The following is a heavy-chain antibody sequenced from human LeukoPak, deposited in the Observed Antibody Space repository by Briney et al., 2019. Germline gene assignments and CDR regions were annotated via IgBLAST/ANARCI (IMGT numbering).Heavy chain of an antibody. V-gene: IGHV4-59*01. CDR3: ASSKAVAGTPFDS. CDR1: GRSINGYY. J-gene: IGHJ4*02. CDR2: IYFSGST. D-gene: IGHD6-19*01. Sequence: NSSETLSLTCTVSGRSINGYYWSWIRQPPGMGPEWLGYIYFSGSTNYNPSLKSRVTISLDTSKNQLSLRLSSVTAADSAVYCCASSKAVAGTPFDSWGQGTLVTVSS.